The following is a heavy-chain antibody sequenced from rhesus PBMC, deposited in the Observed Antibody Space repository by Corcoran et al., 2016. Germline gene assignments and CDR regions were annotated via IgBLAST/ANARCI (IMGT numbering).Heavy chain of an antibody. CDR3: ATDVLSGVIINFGY. CDR2: VYPEDGEA. Sequence: EVQLVQSGAEVKKPGASVKISCKASGYTFTDYYLHWVRQAPGKGLEWMGRVYPEDGEAIPAQKFQDRVTITADTSTDTAYMELSSLRSEDTAVYYCATDVLSGVIINFGYWGQGVLVTVSS. CDR1: GYTFTDYY. V-gene: IGHV1-111*02. D-gene: IGHD3-34*01. J-gene: IGHJ4*01.